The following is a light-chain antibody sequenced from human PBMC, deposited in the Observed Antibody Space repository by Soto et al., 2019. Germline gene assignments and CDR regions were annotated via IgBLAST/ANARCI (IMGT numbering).Light chain of an antibody. CDR1: RDIRDF. V-gene: IGKV1-33*01. CDR2: DAS. J-gene: IGKJ2*01. CDR3: QHYDNLPPYI. Sequence: EIQMTQSPSSLSVSVGDRVTITCQASRDIRDFLNWYQQKPGKAPKLLIFDASNLEEGVTPWFSGSGSGTDFTFSISSLQPEDVATYYCQHYDNLPPYIFGQGTKFDIK.